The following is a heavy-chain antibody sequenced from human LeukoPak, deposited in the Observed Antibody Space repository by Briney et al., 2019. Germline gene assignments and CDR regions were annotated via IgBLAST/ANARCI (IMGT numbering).Heavy chain of an antibody. V-gene: IGHV4-61*02. CDR3: ARVYGGYDFNYYYYYMDV. CDR2: IYPRGST. Sequence: SQTLSLTCTVSAGSISSGSYYWTWVRRPAGKGLEWIGRIYPRGSTLYNPSLKSRVTLSVDTSKNQFSLRLTSVTAADTAVYYCARVYGGYDFNYYYYYMDVWGKGTTVTISS. CDR1: AGSISSGSYY. J-gene: IGHJ6*03. D-gene: IGHD5-12*01.